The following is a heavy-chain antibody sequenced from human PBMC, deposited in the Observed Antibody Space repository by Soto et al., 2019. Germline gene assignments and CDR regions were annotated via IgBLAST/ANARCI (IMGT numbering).Heavy chain of an antibody. J-gene: IGHJ5*02. Sequence: SETLSLTCTVSGGSISSSSYYWCWILHPPGKGLEWIGSIYYSGSTYYTPSLKSRVTISVDTSKNQFSLKLSSVTAADTAVYYCARDPYGGNTWFVPSGQGTLVTVSS. CDR1: GGSISSSSYY. V-gene: IGHV4-39*07. D-gene: IGHD2-15*01. CDR2: IYYSGST. CDR3: ARDPYGGNTWFVP.